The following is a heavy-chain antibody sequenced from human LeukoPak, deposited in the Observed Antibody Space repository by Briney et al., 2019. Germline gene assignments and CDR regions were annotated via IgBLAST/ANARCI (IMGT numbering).Heavy chain of an antibody. J-gene: IGHJ5*02. CDR1: GFTFSSYA. Sequence: GGSLRLSCAASGFTFSSYAMSWVRQAPGKGLEWVSAISGSGGSTYYADSVKGRFTISRDNSKNTLYLQMNSLRAGDTAVYYCAKNPPIMVRGAPDWFDPWGQGTLVTVSS. CDR2: ISGSGGST. CDR3: AKNPPIMVRGAPDWFDP. D-gene: IGHD3-10*01. V-gene: IGHV3-23*01.